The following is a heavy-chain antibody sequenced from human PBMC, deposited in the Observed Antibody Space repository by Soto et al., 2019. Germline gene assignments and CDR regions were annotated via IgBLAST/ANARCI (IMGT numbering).Heavy chain of an antibody. Sequence: ASVKVSCKASGYTFTSYGISWVRQAPGQGLEWMGWISAYNGNTKYAQKFQGRVTITRDTSTSTAYMELRSLRSEDTAVYYCARLTTTTTLGSSYFYYYMDVWGKGTTVTVSS. D-gene: IGHD4-4*01. CDR1: GYTFTSYG. V-gene: IGHV1-18*01. CDR3: ARLTTTTTLGSSYFYYYMDV. CDR2: ISAYNGNT. J-gene: IGHJ6*03.